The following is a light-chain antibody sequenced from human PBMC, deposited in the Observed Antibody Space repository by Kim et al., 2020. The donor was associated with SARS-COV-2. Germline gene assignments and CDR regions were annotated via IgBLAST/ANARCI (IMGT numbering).Light chain of an antibody. V-gene: IGLV2-8*01. J-gene: IGLJ1*01. CDR3: SSYAGTSGYV. CDR2: EVN. Sequence: QPSTTSCTGPISDVGAYTYVSWYQHHPGKAPKLMIFEVNERPSGVPDRFSGSKSGNTASLTVPGLQAEDEADYYCSSYAGTSGYVFGTGTKVTVL. CDR1: ISDVGAYTY.